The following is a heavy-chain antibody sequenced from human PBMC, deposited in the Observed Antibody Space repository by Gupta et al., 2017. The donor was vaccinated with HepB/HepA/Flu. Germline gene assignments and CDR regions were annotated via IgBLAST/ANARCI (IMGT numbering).Heavy chain of an antibody. D-gene: IGHD3-16*01. CDR2: IYWDDDK. CDR3: AHMRDGPLREDFDY. CDR1: GFSLSTSGVG. J-gene: IGHJ4*01. Sequence: FSGFSLSTSGVGVGCIRQPPGKALEWLALIYWDDDKRYSPSLKSRLTITKDPAKNQVVLTMTKLDPVETATYYYAHMRDGPLREDFDYGFHVSMVTVYS. V-gene: IGHV2-5*02.